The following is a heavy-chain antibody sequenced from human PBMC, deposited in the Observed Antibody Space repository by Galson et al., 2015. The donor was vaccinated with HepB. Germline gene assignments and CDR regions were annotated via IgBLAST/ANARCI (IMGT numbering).Heavy chain of an antibody. Sequence: SLRLSCAASGFTFSSYSMNWVRQAPGKGLEWVSYISSSSSTIYYADSVKGRFTISRDNAKNSLYLQMNSLRAEDTAVYYCARVLRDIVVVVYNDYWGQGTLVTVSS. D-gene: IGHD2-8*02. J-gene: IGHJ4*02. CDR1: GFTFSSYS. CDR2: ISSSSSTI. CDR3: ARVLRDIVVVVYNDY. V-gene: IGHV3-48*01.